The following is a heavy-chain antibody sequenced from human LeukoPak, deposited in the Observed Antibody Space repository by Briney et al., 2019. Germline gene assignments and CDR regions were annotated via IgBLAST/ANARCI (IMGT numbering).Heavy chain of an antibody. Sequence: KSSETLSLTCAVYGGSFSGYYWSWIRQPPGKGLEWIGEINHSGSTNYNPSLKSRVTISVDTSKNQFSLKLSSVTAADTAVYYCAVTDGSGSFGINDYWGQGTLVTVSS. J-gene: IGHJ4*02. D-gene: IGHD3-10*01. CDR2: INHSGST. V-gene: IGHV4-34*01. CDR3: AVTDGSGSFGINDY. CDR1: GGSFSGYY.